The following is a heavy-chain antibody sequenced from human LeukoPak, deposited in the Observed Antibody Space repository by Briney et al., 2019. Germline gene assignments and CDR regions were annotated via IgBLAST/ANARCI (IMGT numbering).Heavy chain of an antibody. CDR3: TRHHEGITMTVYYYYMDV. V-gene: IGHV3-73*01. Sequence: GGSLRLSCAASGFTFSGSAMHWVRQASGKGLEWVGRIRSKANSYATAYAASVKGRFTISRDDSKNTAYLQMNSLKIEDTAVYYCTRHHEGITMTVYYYYMDVWGKGTTVTVSS. J-gene: IGHJ6*03. CDR2: IRSKANSYAT. CDR1: GFTFSGSA. D-gene: IGHD3-22*01.